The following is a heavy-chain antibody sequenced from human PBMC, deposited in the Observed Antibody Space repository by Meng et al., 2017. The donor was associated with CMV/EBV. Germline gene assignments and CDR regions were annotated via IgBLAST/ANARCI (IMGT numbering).Heavy chain of an antibody. V-gene: IGHV1-46*01. CDR1: GYTFTSYY. CDR2: INPSGGST. J-gene: IGHJ4*02. Sequence: ASVKVSCKASGYTFTSYYMHWVRQAPGQGLERMGIINPSGGSTSYAQKFQGRVTMTRDTSTSTVYMELSSLRSEDTAVYYCARDGAPRDSSGYYSDYWGQGTLVTVSS. D-gene: IGHD3-22*01. CDR3: ARDGAPRDSSGYYSDY.